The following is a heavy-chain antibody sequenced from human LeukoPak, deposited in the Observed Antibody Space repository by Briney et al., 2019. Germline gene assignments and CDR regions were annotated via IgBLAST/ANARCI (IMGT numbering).Heavy chain of an antibody. CDR2: ISGSGGNT. CDR3: AKAGPYFFDY. Sequence: PGGSLRLSCAASGFTFSSYGMSWVRQAPGKGLEWDSGISGSGGNTYYADSVRGRFTISRENSKNPLYLQMNSLRAEDTAVYYCAKAGPYFFDYWGQGTLVTVSS. CDR1: GFTFSSYG. J-gene: IGHJ4*02. V-gene: IGHV3-23*01.